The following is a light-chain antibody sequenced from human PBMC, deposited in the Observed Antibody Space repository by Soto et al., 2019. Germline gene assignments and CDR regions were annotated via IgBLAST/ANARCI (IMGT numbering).Light chain of an antibody. CDR1: QAIGSH. J-gene: IGKJ4*01. V-gene: IGKV1-9*01. CDR3: QQLSLLPIT. Sequence: IQLTQSPSFLSASVGDSVTIACRASQAIGSHLAWYQQKPGKAPKLLIYVASTLLSGVPSRFSGSGSGTDFTLTISSLQPEDFATSFCQQLSLLPITFGGGNKLEI. CDR2: VAS.